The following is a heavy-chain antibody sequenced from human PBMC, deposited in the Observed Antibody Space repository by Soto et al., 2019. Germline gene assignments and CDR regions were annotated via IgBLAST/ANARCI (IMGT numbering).Heavy chain of an antibody. CDR3: TRGLGSLDPFDA. Sequence: GGSLRLSCAATGLIFNNNVMTWVPPVPENGLEWVSVVKGNGCSTHYADSVKGRFTISRDDSKNALYLQMNSLRADDTAVYHCTRGLGSLDPFDAWGPGTRVTVSS. D-gene: IGHD3-16*01. CDR1: GLIFNNNV. V-gene: IGHV3-23*01. CDR2: VKGNGCST. J-gene: IGHJ3*01.